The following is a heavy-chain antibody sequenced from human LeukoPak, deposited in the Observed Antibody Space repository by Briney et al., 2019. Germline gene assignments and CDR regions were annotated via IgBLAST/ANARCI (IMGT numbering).Heavy chain of an antibody. CDR2: IKQDGSEK. Sequence: GGSLRLSCAASGFTFSSYWMHWVRQAPGKGLEWVANIKQDGSEKYYVDSVKGRFTISRDNAKNSLYLQMNSLRAEDTAVYYCARDKAPPITIFGVVPDAFDIWGQGTMVTVSS. J-gene: IGHJ3*02. CDR1: GFTFSSYW. CDR3: ARDKAPPITIFGVVPDAFDI. D-gene: IGHD3-3*01. V-gene: IGHV3-7*01.